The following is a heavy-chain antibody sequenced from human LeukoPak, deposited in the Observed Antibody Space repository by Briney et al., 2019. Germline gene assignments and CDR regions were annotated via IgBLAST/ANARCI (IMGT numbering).Heavy chain of an antibody. CDR1: GYTFTSYY. CDR2: INPSGGST. CDR3: ARHDSSGYSDYYGMDV. Sequence: GASVKVSCKASGYTFTSYYMHWVRQAPGQGLEWMGIINPSGGSTSYAQKFQGRVTMTRNTSISTAYMELSSLRSEDTAVYYCARHDSSGYSDYYGMDVWGQGTTVTVSS. V-gene: IGHV1-46*01. J-gene: IGHJ6*02. D-gene: IGHD3-22*01.